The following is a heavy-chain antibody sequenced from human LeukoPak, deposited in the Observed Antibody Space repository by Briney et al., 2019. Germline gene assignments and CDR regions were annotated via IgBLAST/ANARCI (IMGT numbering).Heavy chain of an antibody. CDR3: ARDGLGSSALGAFDI. Sequence: SVKVSCKASGGTFSSYAISWVRQAPGQGLEGMGRIIPILGIANYAQKFQGRVTITADKCTSTAYMELSSLRSEDTAVYYCARDGLGSSALGAFDIWGQGTMVTVSS. CDR2: IIPILGIA. J-gene: IGHJ3*02. D-gene: IGHD6-19*01. V-gene: IGHV1-69*04. CDR1: GGTFSSYA.